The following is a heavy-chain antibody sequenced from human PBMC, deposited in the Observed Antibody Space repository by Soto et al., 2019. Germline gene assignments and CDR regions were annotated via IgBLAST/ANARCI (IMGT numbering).Heavy chain of an antibody. CDR3: TIGSPGRDY. Sequence: EVQLVESGGGLVKPGGSLRLSCAASGFTFSNALITWVRQAPGTGLEWVGRVKSNSDGGTTDYAAPVKGTFTISRDDSENTLYLQMNRLKAEDTGMFYCTIGSPGRDYWGQGTLVTVSS. D-gene: IGHD3-10*01. J-gene: IGHJ4*02. CDR2: VKSNSDGGTT. CDR1: GFTFSNAL. V-gene: IGHV3-15*01.